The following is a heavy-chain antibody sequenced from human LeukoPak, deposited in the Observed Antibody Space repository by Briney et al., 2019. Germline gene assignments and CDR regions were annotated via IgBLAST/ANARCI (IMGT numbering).Heavy chain of an antibody. V-gene: IGHV4-30-4*01. J-gene: IGHJ4*02. Sequence: SLTRTVSGGSISSGDYYWRWVRQPPGEGLGGIGYIYYSGSTYYNPSLKSRVTISVDTSKNQFSLKLSSVTAADTAVYYCARVEGEDTAMFYWGQGTLVTVSS. CDR2: IYYSGST. CDR1: GGSISSGDYY. D-gene: IGHD5-18*01. CDR3: ARVEGEDTAMFY.